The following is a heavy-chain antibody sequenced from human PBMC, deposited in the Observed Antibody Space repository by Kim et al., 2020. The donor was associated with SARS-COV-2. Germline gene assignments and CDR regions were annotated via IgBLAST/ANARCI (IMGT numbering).Heavy chain of an antibody. CDR3: ARVPYYYDSRGFDY. CDR2: ISYDGSNK. D-gene: IGHD3-22*01. CDR1: GFTFSTHA. Sequence: GGSLRLSCAASGFTFSTHAMHWVRQAPGKGLEWVAIISYDGSNKYYADSVKGRFTISRDNSKNTLFLQMNSLRAEDTAVYYCARVPYYYDSRGFDYWGQG. J-gene: IGHJ4*02. V-gene: IGHV3-30*04.